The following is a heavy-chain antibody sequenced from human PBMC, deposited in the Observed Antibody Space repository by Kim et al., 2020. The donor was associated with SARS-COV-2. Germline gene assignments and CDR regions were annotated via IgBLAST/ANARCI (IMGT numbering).Heavy chain of an antibody. CDR2: IKQDEYET. CDR1: DFAFDTHC. CDR3: ARGGAVAAHYYYHYGIDV. D-gene: IGHD6-19*01. V-gene: IGHV3-7*03. Sequence: GGSLRLSCEASDFAFDTHCMSWVRQAAGKGLEWVAIIKQDEYETHYVDSVKGRFTISRANAKNLLYLQMSSLRAEDTAVYYCARGGAVAAHYYYHYGIDVWGQGTTVTVSS. J-gene: IGHJ6*02.